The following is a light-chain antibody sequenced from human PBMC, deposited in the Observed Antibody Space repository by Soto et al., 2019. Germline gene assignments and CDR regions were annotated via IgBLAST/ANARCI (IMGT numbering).Light chain of an antibody. V-gene: IGLV2-8*01. CDR3: TSHAGTINFPYI. J-gene: IGLJ1*01. CDR2: EVN. CDR1: SSDVGAYNY. Sequence: QSALAQPPPASGSPGQSVTISCTGTSSDVGAYNYVSWYQHHPGKAPKLMVYEVNKRPSGVPDRFSGSKYGKTASLTVSGLQAEDEADYYCTSHAGTINFPYISGTGPKVTVL.